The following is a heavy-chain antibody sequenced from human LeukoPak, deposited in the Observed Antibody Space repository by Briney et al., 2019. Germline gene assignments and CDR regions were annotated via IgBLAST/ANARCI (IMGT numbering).Heavy chain of an antibody. Sequence: GGPLRLSCAASGFTFSSYAMSWVRQAPGKGLEWVSAISGSGGSTYYADSVKGRFTISRDNSKNTLYLQMNSLRAEDTAVYYCAKSGWLAYYFDYWGQGTLVTVSS. D-gene: IGHD6-19*01. CDR2: ISGSGGST. CDR3: AKSGWLAYYFDY. CDR1: GFTFSSYA. J-gene: IGHJ4*02. V-gene: IGHV3-23*01.